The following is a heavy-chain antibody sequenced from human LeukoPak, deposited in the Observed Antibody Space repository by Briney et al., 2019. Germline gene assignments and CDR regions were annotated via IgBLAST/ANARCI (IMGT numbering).Heavy chain of an antibody. CDR1: GFTFSSYG. CDR2: IRYDGSNK. V-gene: IGHV3-30*02. CDR3: AKVSTDQYYYDSSGYFDY. J-gene: IGHJ4*02. Sequence: PGGSLRLSCAASGFTFSSYGMHWVRQAPGKGLEWVAFIRYDGSNKYYADSVKGRFTISRDNSKNTLYLQMNSLRAEDTAVYYCAKVSTDQYYYDSSGYFDYGGKGTLVTVSS. D-gene: IGHD3-22*01.